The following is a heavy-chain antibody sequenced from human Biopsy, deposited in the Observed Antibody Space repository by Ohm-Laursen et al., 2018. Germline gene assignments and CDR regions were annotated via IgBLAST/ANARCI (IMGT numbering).Heavy chain of an antibody. CDR3: VRLGSGDYFPTFFDF. J-gene: IGHJ4*02. CDR2: IFYSANT. V-gene: IGHV4-31*02. D-gene: IGHD5-12*01. CDR1: GVSINGGRHY. Sequence: TLSLTWTVSGVSINGGRHYWTWIRQPPGKGLEWIGNIFYSANTYYNPSLKSRVTISVDTSKNQFSLKLSSVTAADTAVYYCVRLGSGDYFPTFFDFWGQGALVTVSS.